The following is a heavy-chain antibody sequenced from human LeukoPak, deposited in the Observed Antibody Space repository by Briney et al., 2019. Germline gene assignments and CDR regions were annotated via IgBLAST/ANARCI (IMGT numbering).Heavy chain of an antibody. J-gene: IGHJ4*02. CDR3: ARVQVLIVPAAINY. CDR2: ISTYNGKT. V-gene: IGHV1-18*01. D-gene: IGHD2-2*01. Sequence: ASVKVSCRASGYTFTTYGITWVRQAPGQGLEWLGWISTYNGKTNYAQKFQGRVTMTTDTSTSTAYMELRTLRSDDTAVYFCARVQVLIVPAAINYSGQGTLVTVSS. CDR1: GYTFTTYG.